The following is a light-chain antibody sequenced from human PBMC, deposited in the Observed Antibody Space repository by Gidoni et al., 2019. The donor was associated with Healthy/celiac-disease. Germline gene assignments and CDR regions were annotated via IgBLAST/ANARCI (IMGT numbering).Light chain of an antibody. CDR2: STN. J-gene: IGLJ3*02. Sequence: SVLTEPSSTPTTPGQRVTISCSGSSSNIGSNTVNWYQQLAGTAPNLLIYSTNQRPSGVPAPFAGSKSGTSAPLAISWLQSEDEAEYYCAAWDDSHWVFGGGTKLTVL. CDR1: SSNIGSNT. V-gene: IGLV1-44*01. CDR3: AAWDDSHWV.